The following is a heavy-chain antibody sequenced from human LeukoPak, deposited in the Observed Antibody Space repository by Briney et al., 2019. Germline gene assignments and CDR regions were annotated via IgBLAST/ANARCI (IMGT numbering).Heavy chain of an antibody. CDR2: IYTSGST. D-gene: IGHD6-13*01. J-gene: IGHJ4*02. V-gene: IGHV4-39*07. CDR3: AREPLRREAGLVFFDY. CDR1: GGSMSNSSYY. Sequence: SETLSLTCTVSGGSMSNSSYYWGWIRQPPGKGLEWIGSIYTSGSTNYNPSLKSRVTMSVDTSKNQFSLKLSSVTAADTAVYYCAREPLRREAGLVFFDYWGQGTLVTVSS.